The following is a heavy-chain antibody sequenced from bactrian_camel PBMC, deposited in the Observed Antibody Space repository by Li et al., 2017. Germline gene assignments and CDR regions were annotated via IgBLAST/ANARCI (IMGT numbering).Heavy chain of an antibody. V-gene: IGHV3-3*01. CDR3: AAEIASARCPDKFGY. J-gene: IGHJ6*01. CDR1: GRTYGCAC. D-gene: IGHD3*01. Sequence: HVQLVESGGGAVQAGGSLRLSCVVSGRTYGCACVGWFSQAPGKERKGIATINTSTRLTYYDQSVKGRFTISQDNAKNTLYLQMNSLKPEDTAMYYCAAEIASARCPDKFGYWGQGTQVTVS. CDR2: INTSTRLT.